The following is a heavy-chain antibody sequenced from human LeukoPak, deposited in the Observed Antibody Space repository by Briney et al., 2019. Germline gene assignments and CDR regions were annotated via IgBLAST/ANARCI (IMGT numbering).Heavy chain of an antibody. D-gene: IGHD1-7*01. CDR3: ARLYNWNYHAFDI. Sequence: ASVKVSCTSSGYTFTSYGISWGWQAHGPGLGWVGWISAYNGNTNYAQKLKGRVTMTTDTSTRTAYMELRSLRSDDTAVYYCARLYNWNYHAFDIWGQGTMVTVSS. V-gene: IGHV1-18*01. CDR2: ISAYNGNT. J-gene: IGHJ3*02. CDR1: GYTFTSYG.